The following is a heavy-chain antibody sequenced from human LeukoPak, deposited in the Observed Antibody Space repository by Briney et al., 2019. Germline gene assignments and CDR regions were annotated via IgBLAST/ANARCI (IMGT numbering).Heavy chain of an antibody. CDR2: IYHSGSA. Sequence: SETLSLTCAVSGGSISSGGYSWSWIRQPPGKGLEWIGYIYHSGSAYYNPSLKSRVTISVDRSKNQFSLKLSSVTAADTAVYYCARSMVRGVIMSNWFDPWGQGTLVTVSS. CDR3: ARSMVRGVIMSNWFDP. V-gene: IGHV4-30-2*01. D-gene: IGHD3-10*01. CDR1: GGSISSGGYS. J-gene: IGHJ5*02.